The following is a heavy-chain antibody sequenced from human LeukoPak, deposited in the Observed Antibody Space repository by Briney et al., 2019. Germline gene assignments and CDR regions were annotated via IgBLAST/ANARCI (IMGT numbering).Heavy chain of an antibody. CDR3: AKRFGGNYGHFDY. CDR1: GFTFSSYA. D-gene: IGHD3-10*01. V-gene: IGHV3-23*01. CDR2: LTSSGGFT. J-gene: IGHJ4*02. Sequence: PGGSLRLSCAASGFTFSSYAMSWVRQAPGKGLEWVSALTSSGGFTYYADSVKGRFNISRDNSKNTLYLQMNSLRAEDTAVYYCAKRFGGNYGHFDYWGQGTLVTVSS.